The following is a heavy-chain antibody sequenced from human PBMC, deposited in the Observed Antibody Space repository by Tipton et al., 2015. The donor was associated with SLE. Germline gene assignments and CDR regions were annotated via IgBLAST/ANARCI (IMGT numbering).Heavy chain of an antibody. Sequence: LRLSCSVSGASINNHIYYWGWIRQIPGQGLEWIGSVSYSGSTSYNPSLQSRLTMSVDTSTNQFSLRLSSVTAADTGIYYCARDRGIAADMDVWGKGTTVTASS. CDR1: GASINNHIYY. D-gene: IGHD6-13*01. V-gene: IGHV4-39*07. CDR2: VSYSGST. J-gene: IGHJ6*04. CDR3: ARDRGIAADMDV.